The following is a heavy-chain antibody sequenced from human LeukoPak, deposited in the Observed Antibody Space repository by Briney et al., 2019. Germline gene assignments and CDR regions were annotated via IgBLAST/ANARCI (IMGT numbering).Heavy chain of an antibody. CDR2: ISGSGGST. J-gene: IGHJ4*02. V-gene: IGHV3-23*01. CDR1: GFTFSSYA. D-gene: IGHD2-8*02. CDR3: ARSDGYCAGGSCSPDY. Sequence: GGSLRLSCAASGFTFSSYAMSWVRQAPGKGLEWVSAISGSGGSTYYADSVKGRFTISRDNSKNTVYLQMSSLSAEDTALYYCARSDGYCAGGSCSPDYWGQGTLVTVSS.